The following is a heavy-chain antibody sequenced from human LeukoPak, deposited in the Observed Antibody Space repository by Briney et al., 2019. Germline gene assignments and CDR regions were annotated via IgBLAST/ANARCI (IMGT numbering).Heavy chain of an antibody. CDR3: ARDGPCSSTSCQNFDS. D-gene: IGHD2-2*01. V-gene: IGHV1-2*02. J-gene: IGHJ4*02. CDR1: GYTFTGYY. CDR2: INPHSDDR. Sequence: AASVKVSCKASGYTFTGYYIHWLRQAPGQGLEWMGWINPHSDDRNYAQRFQGRVTMTRDASISTVYMELSGLTSDDTAVYYCARDGPCSSTSCQNFDSWGQGALVTVSS.